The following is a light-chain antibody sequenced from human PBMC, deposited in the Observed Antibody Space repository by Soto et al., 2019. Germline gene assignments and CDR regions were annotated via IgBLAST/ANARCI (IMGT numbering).Light chain of an antibody. CDR3: QSYDNSLSGWV. V-gene: IGLV2-8*01. J-gene: IGLJ3*02. CDR1: SSDVGGYNY. CDR2: EVN. Sequence: QSVLTQPPSASGSPGQSVTISCTGTSSDVGGYNYVSWYQQHPGKVPKLMVYEVNKRPSGVPDRFSGSKSGNTASLTVSGLQAEDEADYYCQSYDNSLSGWVFGGGTKLTVL.